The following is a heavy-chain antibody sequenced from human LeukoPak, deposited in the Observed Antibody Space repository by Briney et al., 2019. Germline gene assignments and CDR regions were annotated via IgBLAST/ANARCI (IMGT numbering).Heavy chain of an antibody. Sequence: SETLSLTCTVSGGSISSTSYYWGWIRQPPGKGLEWIGSIYFSGTTYYNPSLKSRVTISIDTSKNQFSLKLSSVTAADTAVYYCAREGRAYDILTGYPLYYMDVWGKGTTVTVSS. CDR2: IYFSGTT. CDR1: GGSISSTSYY. J-gene: IGHJ6*03. D-gene: IGHD3-9*01. V-gene: IGHV4-39*07. CDR3: AREGRAYDILTGYPLYYMDV.